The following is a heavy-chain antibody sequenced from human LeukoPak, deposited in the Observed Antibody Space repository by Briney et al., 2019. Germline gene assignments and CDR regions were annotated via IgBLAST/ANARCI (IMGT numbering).Heavy chain of an antibody. Sequence: GASVKVSCKASGGTFSSYAISWVRQAPGQGLEWMGGIIPIFGTANYAQKFQGRVTITADESTSTAYMELSSLRSEDTAVYYCARGLRTRGSSGYAFDYWGQGTLVTVSS. J-gene: IGHJ4*02. CDR2: IIPIFGTA. CDR3: ARGLRTRGSSGYAFDY. CDR1: GGTFSSYA. D-gene: IGHD3-22*01. V-gene: IGHV1-69*13.